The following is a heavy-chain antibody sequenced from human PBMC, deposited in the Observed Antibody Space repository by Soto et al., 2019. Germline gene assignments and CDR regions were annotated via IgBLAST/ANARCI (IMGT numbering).Heavy chain of an antibody. J-gene: IGHJ4*02. CDR1: GYTLTELS. V-gene: IGHV1-24*01. D-gene: IGHD6-13*01. CDR2: FDPEDGET. CDR3: VTNSYSSSWYNTGDY. Sequence: ASVKVSCKVSGYTLTELSMHWVRQAPGKGLEWMGGFDPEDGETIYAQKFQGRVTMTEDTSTDTAYMELSSLRSEDTAVYYCVTNSYSSSWYNTGDYWSQGTLVTVSS.